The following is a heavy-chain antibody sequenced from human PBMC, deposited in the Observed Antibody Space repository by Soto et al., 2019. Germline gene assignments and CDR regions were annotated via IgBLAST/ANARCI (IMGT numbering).Heavy chain of an antibody. CDR2: IFPSNSNT. CDR1: GYRTTDW. V-gene: IGHV5-51*01. CDR3: ARQYVGVPTIPMLSYGY. J-gene: IGHJ4*02. D-gene: IGHD2-21*01. Sequence: RQSVKLSCTGSGYRTTDWIAWVRRKNEKGLEWMGIIFPSNSNTRYSPSFQGQVTISADKSFSTAYLQWSSLKASDTAVYYCARQYVGVPTIPMLSYGYWGQGTLVTVSS.